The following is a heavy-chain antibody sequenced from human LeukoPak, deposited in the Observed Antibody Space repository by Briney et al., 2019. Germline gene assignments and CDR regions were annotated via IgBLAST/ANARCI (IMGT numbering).Heavy chain of an antibody. V-gene: IGHV3-7*01. CDR2: INEDGSEK. Sequence: GGSLRLSCAVSGFNFRDYWVSWVRQAPGKGLEWVANINEDGSEKYYVDSVKGRVTTSRDNAKNTLYLQMNSLRAEDTAVYYCASHSNYGSGSYYRPFDYWGQGTLVTVSS. CDR3: ASHSNYGSGSYYRPFDY. CDR1: GFNFRDYW. J-gene: IGHJ4*02. D-gene: IGHD3-10*01.